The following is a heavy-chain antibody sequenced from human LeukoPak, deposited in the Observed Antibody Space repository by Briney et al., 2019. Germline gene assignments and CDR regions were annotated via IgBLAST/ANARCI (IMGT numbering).Heavy chain of an antibody. Sequence: ASVKVSCKASGYIFTNHYMHWVRQAPGQGLEWMGWINPNSGGTNYAQKFQGRVTMTRDTSISTAYMELSRLRSDDTAVYYCARDLPITMVRGSHDYWGQGTLVTVSS. J-gene: IGHJ4*02. D-gene: IGHD3-10*01. CDR1: GYIFTNHY. V-gene: IGHV1-2*02. CDR3: ARDLPITMVRGSHDY. CDR2: INPNSGGT.